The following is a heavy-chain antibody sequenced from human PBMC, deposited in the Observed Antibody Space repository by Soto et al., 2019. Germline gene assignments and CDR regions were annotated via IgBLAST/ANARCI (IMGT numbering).Heavy chain of an antibody. Sequence: PSETLSLTCTVSGGSISSGGYYWSWIRQHPGKGLEWIGYIYYSGSTYYNPSLKSRVTISVDTSKNQFSLKLSSVTAADTAVYYCARDAAAAGTRGWFDPWGQGNLVTVSS. J-gene: IGHJ5*02. CDR1: GGSISSGGYY. CDR2: IYYSGST. V-gene: IGHV4-31*03. CDR3: ARDAAAAGTRGWFDP. D-gene: IGHD6-13*01.